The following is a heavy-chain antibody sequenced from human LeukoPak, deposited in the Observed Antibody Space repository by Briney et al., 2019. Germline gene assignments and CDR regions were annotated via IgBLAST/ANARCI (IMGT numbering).Heavy chain of an antibody. D-gene: IGHD6-13*01. J-gene: IGHJ4*02. V-gene: IGHV4-59*08. CDR3: ARLSRGAAAGFDS. CDR2: IFYSAIT. CDR1: GGSISSYC. Sequence: PWETLSLTCTVSGGSISSYCGSCSRQPPGKGLEWSGSIFYSAITNYNPSLKTRVTISVDTSKNQFSLTLTSVTAADTAVYYCARLSRGAAAGFDSWGQGTLVTVSS.